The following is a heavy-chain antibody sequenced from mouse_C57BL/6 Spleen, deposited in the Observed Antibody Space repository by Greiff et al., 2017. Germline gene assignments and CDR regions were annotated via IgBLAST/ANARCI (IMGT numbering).Heavy chain of an antibody. J-gene: IGHJ2*01. V-gene: IGHV1-82*01. CDR3: ARFTTVVEGYYFDY. CDR1: GYAFSSSW. CDR2: IYPGDGDT. Sequence: QVQLQQSGPELVKPGASVKISCKASGYAFSSSWMNWVKQRPGTGLEWIGRIYPGDGDTNYNGKFKGKATLTADKSSSTAYMQLSSRTSEDSAVYFCARFTTVVEGYYFDYWGQGTTLTVSS. D-gene: IGHD1-1*01.